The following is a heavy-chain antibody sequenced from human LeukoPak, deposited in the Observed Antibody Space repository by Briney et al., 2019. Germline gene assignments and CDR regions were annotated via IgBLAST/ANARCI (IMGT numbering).Heavy chain of an antibody. D-gene: IGHD3-22*01. CDR2: IHYSGTT. CDR3: ARDYYDTRRTYDI. Sequence: PSQTLSLTCTVSGGSISSGGCYWTRIRQLPGKGLEWIGYIHYSGTTYYSPSLKSRISISVDTSKNQFSLKLRSMTAADTAVYYCARDYYDTRRTYDIWGQGTMVTVSS. V-gene: IGHV4-31*03. CDR1: GGSISSGGCY. J-gene: IGHJ3*02.